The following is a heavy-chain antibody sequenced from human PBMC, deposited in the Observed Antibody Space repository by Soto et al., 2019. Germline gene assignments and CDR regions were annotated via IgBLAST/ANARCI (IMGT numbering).Heavy chain of an antibody. CDR1: GLNFTKHP. Sequence: GGSLRLSCEASGLNFTKHPMIWVRQGPGKGLEWCSAISGRTGHTAYADSVRGRFTLSRDSSTYTMFLQMTSLRAEDTAVYYCGVQYNYWGQGTLVTVSS. CDR3: GVQYNY. D-gene: IGHD5-12*01. CDR2: ISGRTGHT. V-gene: IGHV3-23*01. J-gene: IGHJ4*02.